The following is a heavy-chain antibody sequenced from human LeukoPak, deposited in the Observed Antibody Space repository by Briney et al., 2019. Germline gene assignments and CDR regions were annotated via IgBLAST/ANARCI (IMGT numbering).Heavy chain of an antibody. D-gene: IGHD5-12*01. J-gene: IGHJ4*02. CDR2: IIPIFGTA. V-gene: IGHV1-69*06. Sequence: SVKVSCKASGGTFSSYAISWVRQAPGQGLEWRGGIIPIFGTANYAQKFQGRVTITADKSTSTAYMELSSLRSEDTAVYYCARGPIVATIKPRYYFDYWGQGTLVTVSS. CDR3: ARGPIVATIKPRYYFDY. CDR1: GGTFSSYA.